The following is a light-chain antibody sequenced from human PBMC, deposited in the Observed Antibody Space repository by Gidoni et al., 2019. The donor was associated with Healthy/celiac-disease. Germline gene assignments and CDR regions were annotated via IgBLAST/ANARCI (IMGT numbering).Light chain of an antibody. J-gene: IGKJ2*01. CDR1: QSVSSSY. CDR3: QQYGSSPYT. CDR2: GAS. Sequence: IVLTQSPGTLSLSPGERATLSCRASQSVSSSYLAWYQQKPGQAPRLLIYGASSRATGIPYRFSGSGSGTDFTLTISRLEPEDFAVYYCQQYGSSPYTFXQXTKLEIK. V-gene: IGKV3-20*01.